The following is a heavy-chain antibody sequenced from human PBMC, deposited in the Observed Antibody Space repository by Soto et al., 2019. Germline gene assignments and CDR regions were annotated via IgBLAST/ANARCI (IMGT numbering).Heavy chain of an antibody. CDR1: GFTFSDSA. CDR3: TSFMVGTTPY. D-gene: IGHD1-26*01. V-gene: IGHV3-73*01. CDR2: IRSKANTYAT. Sequence: SGGSLRLSCAASGFTFSDSAMHWVRQAAGKGLEWVGRIRSKANTYATAYAASVKGRFTISRDDSKNTAYLQMNSLKTEDTAVYYCTSFMVGTTPYWGQGTLVTVSS. J-gene: IGHJ4*02.